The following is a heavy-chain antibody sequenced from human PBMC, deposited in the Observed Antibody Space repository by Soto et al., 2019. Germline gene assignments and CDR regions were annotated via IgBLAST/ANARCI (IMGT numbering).Heavy chain of an antibody. CDR3: AKDIAAVGDHSGYATPYYYYYGMDV. CDR2: ISGSGGST. J-gene: IGHJ6*02. D-gene: IGHD5-12*01. V-gene: IGHV3-23*01. CDR1: GFTFSSYA. Sequence: GGSLRLSCAASGFTFSSYAMSWVRQAPGKGLEWVSAISGSGGSTYYADSVKGRFTISRDNSKNTLYLQMNSLRAEDTAVYYCAKDIAAVGDHSGYATPYYYYYGMDVWGQGTTVTVSS.